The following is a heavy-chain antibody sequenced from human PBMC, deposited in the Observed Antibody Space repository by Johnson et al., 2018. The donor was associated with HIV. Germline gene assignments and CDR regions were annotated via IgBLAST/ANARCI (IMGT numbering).Heavy chain of an antibody. J-gene: IGHJ3*01. Sequence: VQLVESGGGLVKPGGSLRLSCAASGFTFSDYYMSWIRQTPGKGLEWVSAISGSGDSAYYADSVKGRFTISRDNSKNTLYLQMDSLRAVDTAVFYCAKDRIRSTAPDTFDVWGQGTVVTVSS. CDR2: ISGSGDSA. D-gene: IGHD5-18*01. CDR1: GFTFSDYY. CDR3: AKDRIRSTAPDTFDV. V-gene: IGHV3-23*04.